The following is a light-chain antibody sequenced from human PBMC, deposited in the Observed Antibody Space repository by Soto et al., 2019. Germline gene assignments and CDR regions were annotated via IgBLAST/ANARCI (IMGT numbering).Light chain of an antibody. Sequence: IQLTQSPSSLSASVGDRVTITCRASQGISRYLAWYQQKPVKAPKLLVYAAPTLQSGATSRFSGSGSGTDFTLTISSLQPEDFATYYCHQLNSYHLTCGPGTKVDIK. CDR3: HQLNSYHLT. CDR1: QGISRY. CDR2: AAP. V-gene: IGKV1-9*01. J-gene: IGKJ3*01.